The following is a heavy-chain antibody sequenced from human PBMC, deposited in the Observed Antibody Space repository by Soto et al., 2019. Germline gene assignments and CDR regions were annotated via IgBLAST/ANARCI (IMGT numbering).Heavy chain of an antibody. V-gene: IGHV1-2*04. CDR2: INPNSGGT. CDR3: ARGGIVVGVQTFWFDP. J-gene: IGHJ5*02. D-gene: IGHD2-21*01. CDR1: GYTFTGYY. Sequence: ASVKVSCKASGYTFTGYYMHWVRQAPGQGLEWMGWINPNSGGTNYAQKFQGWVTMTRDTSISTAYMELSRLRSDDTAVYYCARGGIVVGVQTFWFDPWGQGTLVTVSS.